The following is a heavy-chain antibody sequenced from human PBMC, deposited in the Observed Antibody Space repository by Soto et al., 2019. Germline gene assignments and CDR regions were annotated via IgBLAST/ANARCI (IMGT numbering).Heavy chain of an antibody. CDR3: ARANDHYYYYYYMDV. J-gene: IGHJ6*03. V-gene: IGHV6-1*01. D-gene: IGHD3-16*01. Sequence: SQTLSLTCAISGDSVSSNSAAWNWIRQSPSRGLEWLGRTYYRSKWYNDYAVSVKSRITINPDTSKNQFSLKLSSVTAADTAVYYCARANDHYYYYYYMDVWGKGTTVTVSS. CDR1: GDSVSSNSAA. CDR2: TYYRSKWYN.